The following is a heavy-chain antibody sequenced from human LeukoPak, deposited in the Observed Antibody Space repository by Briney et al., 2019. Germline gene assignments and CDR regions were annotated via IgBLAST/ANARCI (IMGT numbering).Heavy chain of an antibody. CDR2: MNPNSGNT. V-gene: IGHV1-8*01. Sequence: GASVKVSCKASGYTFTSYDINWVRQATRQGLEWMGWMNPNSGNTGYAQKFQGRVTMTRDTSISTAYMELSRLRSDDTAVYYCASDGAIAAAAYWGQGTLVTVSS. CDR3: ASDGAIAAAAY. J-gene: IGHJ4*02. D-gene: IGHD6-13*01. CDR1: GYTFTSYD.